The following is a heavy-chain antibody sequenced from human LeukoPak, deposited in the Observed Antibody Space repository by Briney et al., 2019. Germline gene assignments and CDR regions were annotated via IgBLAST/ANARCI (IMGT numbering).Heavy chain of an antibody. D-gene: IGHD4-17*01. V-gene: IGHV5-51*01. J-gene: IGHJ4*02. Sequence: GESLKISCKGSGYTFASYWIGWVRQMPGKGLEWMGIIYPGDSDTRYSPSFQGQVTISADKSISTAYLQWSSLKASDTAMYYRAGHSDAYGSDYWGQGTLVTVSS. CDR2: IYPGDSDT. CDR1: GYTFASYW. CDR3: AGHSDAYGSDY.